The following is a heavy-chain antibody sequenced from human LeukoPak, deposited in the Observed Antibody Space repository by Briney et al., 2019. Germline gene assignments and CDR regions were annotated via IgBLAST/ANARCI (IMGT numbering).Heavy chain of an antibody. CDR2: ISDSGGST. CDR3: AGSPKYSSSWYEYFQH. D-gene: IGHD6-13*01. V-gene: IGHV3-23*01. CDR1: GFTFSVYA. Sequence: QPGGPLRLSCATSGFTFSVYAMSWVRQAPGKGLEWVSTISDSGGSTYYADSVKGRFTISRDSSKNTLYLQMNSLRVEDTAVYYCAGSPKYSSSWYEYFQHWGQGTLVTVSS. J-gene: IGHJ1*01.